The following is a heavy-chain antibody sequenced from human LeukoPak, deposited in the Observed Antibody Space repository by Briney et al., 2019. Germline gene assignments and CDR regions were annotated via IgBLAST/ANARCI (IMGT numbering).Heavy chain of an antibody. CDR1: GFTFSSYW. V-gene: IGHV3-74*01. Sequence: GGSLRLSCAVSGFTFSSYWMYWVRQAPGKGLVWVSGINSDGSSSSYADSVEGRFTISSDNTKNTLYLQMNSLRAEDTAVYYCARGDYGEKGGAFGIWGQGTMVTVSS. D-gene: IGHD4-17*01. CDR3: ARGDYGEKGGAFGI. J-gene: IGHJ3*02. CDR2: INSDGSSS.